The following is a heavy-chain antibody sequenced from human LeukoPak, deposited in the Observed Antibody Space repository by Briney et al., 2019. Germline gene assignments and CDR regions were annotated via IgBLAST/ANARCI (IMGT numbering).Heavy chain of an antibody. V-gene: IGHV4-31*03. J-gene: IGHJ5*02. CDR3: ASHPRIAIPAARDWFDP. CDR1: GGSISSGGYY. Sequence: SRSLSLTCTVSGGSISSGGYYWSWIRQHPGKGLEWIGYIYYSGIIYYNPSLKSRVIISVDTSKNQFSLKLSSVTVADTAVYYCASHPRIAIPAARDWFDPWGQGTLVTVSS. D-gene: IGHD2-2*01. CDR2: IYYSGII.